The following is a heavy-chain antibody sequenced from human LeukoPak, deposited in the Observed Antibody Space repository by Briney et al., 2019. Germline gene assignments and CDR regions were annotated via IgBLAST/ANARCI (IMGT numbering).Heavy chain of an antibody. CDR3: ARGSLVLVAANTGWFDP. D-gene: IGHD2-15*01. J-gene: IGHJ5*02. Sequence: SETLSLTCSVSGGSITSSSYCWSWIRQPPGKGLEWIGEINHSGSTNYNPSLKSRVTISVDTSKNQFSLKLSSVTAADTAVYYCARGSLVLVAANTGWFDPWGQGTLVTVSS. V-gene: IGHV4-39*07. CDR2: INHSGST. CDR1: GGSITSSSYC.